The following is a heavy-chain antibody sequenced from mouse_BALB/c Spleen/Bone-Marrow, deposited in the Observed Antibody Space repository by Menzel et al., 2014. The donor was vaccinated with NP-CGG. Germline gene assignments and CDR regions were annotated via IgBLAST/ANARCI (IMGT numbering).Heavy chain of an antibody. CDR2: INPYNDYT. Sequence: EVKLMESGAELVRPGASVKISCKAFGYTFTNHHINWVKQRPGKGLDWIGYINPYNDYTSYNQKFKGKATVTVDNSSDSAYMELNSLTCEESSVYYCASTSYRNYYFDYWGQGTTLTVSS. CDR1: GYTFTNHH. D-gene: IGHD2-10*02. V-gene: IGHV1S45*01. CDR3: ASTSYRNYYFDY. J-gene: IGHJ2*01.